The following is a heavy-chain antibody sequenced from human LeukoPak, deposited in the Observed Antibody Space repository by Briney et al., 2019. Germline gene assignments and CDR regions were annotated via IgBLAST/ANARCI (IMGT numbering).Heavy chain of an antibody. CDR1: GFTFSSYA. J-gene: IGHJ5*02. CDR2: VSGSAGGT. CDR3: AKGAAAGLVDWFDP. V-gene: IGHV3-23*01. D-gene: IGHD6-13*01. Sequence: GGSLRLFCAASGFTFSSYAMMWVRQAPGKGLEGVSTVSGSAGGTYYADSVKGRFTISRDNSKNTLYLLMNSLRAEDTAVYYCAKGAAAGLVDWFDPWGQGTLVAVSS.